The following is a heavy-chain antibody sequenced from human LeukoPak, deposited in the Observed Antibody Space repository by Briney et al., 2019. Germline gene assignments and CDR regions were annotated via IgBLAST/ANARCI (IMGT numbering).Heavy chain of an antibody. J-gene: IGHJ4*02. D-gene: IGHD4-17*01. CDR2: INPNSGGT. CDR1: GYTFTGYY. V-gene: IGHV1-2*06. Sequence: ASVKVSCKASGYTFTGYYMHWVRQAPGQGLEWMGRINPNSGGTNYAQKFQGRVTMTRDTSISTAYMELSRLRSDDTAVYYCARADYGDSSFDYWGQGTLVTVSS. CDR3: ARADYGDSSFDY.